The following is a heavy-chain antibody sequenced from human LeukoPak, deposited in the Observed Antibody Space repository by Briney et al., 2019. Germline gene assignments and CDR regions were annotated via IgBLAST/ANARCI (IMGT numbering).Heavy chain of an antibody. Sequence: ASVKVSCKASGYTFTSYGISWVRQAPGQGLEWMGRIIPIFGTANYAQKFQGRVTITTDESTSTAYMELSSLRSEDTAVYYCARGYSGYDWRYYFDYWGQGTLVTVSS. D-gene: IGHD5-12*01. CDR1: GYTFTSYG. CDR2: IIPIFGTA. J-gene: IGHJ4*02. V-gene: IGHV1-69*05. CDR3: ARGYSGYDWRYYFDY.